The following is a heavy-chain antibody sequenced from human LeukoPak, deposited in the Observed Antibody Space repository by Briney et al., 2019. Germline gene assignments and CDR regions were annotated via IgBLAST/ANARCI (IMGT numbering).Heavy chain of an antibody. D-gene: IGHD3-16*01. Sequence: GGSLRLSCAASGFTFDDYGMSWVRQAPGKGLEWVSGIYWNGGSTGYADSVKGRFTISRDNAKNSLYLQMNSLRAEDTALYYCARDRGGTADYYYYYYMDVWGKGTAVTVSS. CDR1: GFTFDDYG. V-gene: IGHV3-20*04. J-gene: IGHJ6*03. CDR3: ARDRGGTADYYYYYYMDV. CDR2: IYWNGGST.